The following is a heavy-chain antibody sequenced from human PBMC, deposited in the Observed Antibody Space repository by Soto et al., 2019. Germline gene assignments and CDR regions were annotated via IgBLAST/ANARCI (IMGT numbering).Heavy chain of an antibody. D-gene: IGHD3-16*01. CDR2: IFYSGST. J-gene: IGHJ4*02. Sequence: QVQLQESGPGLVKPSQTLSLTCTVSGGSISSGGYYWSWIRQHPGKGLEWIGYIFYSGSTQYNPSLKRRVTISLDTSENQFSLNLSSVSAADTAVYYCARDSPYVDTPIFGSWGQGTLVTVSS. CDR3: ARDSPYVDTPIFGS. CDR1: GGSISSGGYY. V-gene: IGHV4-31*03.